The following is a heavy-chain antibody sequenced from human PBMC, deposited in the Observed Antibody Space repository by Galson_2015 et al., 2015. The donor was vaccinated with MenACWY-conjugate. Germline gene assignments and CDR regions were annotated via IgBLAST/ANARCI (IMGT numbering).Heavy chain of an antibody. D-gene: IGHD3-16*01. Sequence: SGAEVKKPGESLKISCEGSGYTFTSRWIAWVRQMPGKGLEWMGSFYPRNSETRYSPSFYGQVTMSADKSTSTAYLQWTTLKASDTAMYFCATLSNSGGIDSWGQGVQVIVSS. CDR1: GYTFTSRW. V-gene: IGHV5-51*03. CDR3: ATLSNSGGIDS. CDR2: FYPRNSET. J-gene: IGHJ4*02.